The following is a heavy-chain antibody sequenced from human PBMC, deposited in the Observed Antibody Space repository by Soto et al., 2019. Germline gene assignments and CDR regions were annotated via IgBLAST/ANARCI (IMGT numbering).Heavy chain of an antibody. CDR3: TREERFPRSWFDP. J-gene: IGHJ5*02. CDR2: LCYSGST. Sequence: SETLSLTCTVSGDSVSSPTKCWSWIRQPPGKALEWIAYLCYSGSTIPNPSLKSRVTISRDTSKDQFSLKMTSVTAADTAMYFCTREERFPRSWFDPWGQGTQVTVSS. V-gene: IGHV4-61*01. D-gene: IGHD3-10*01. CDR1: GDSVSSPTKC.